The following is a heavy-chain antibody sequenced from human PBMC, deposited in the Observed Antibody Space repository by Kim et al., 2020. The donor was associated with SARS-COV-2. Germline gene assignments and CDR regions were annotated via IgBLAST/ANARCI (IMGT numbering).Heavy chain of an antibody. CDR2: IDPGDSYN. CDR3: ARQGRIGSGSPDY. D-gene: IGHD6-19*01. CDR1: GYSFTSYW. V-gene: IGHV5-10-1*01. J-gene: IGHJ4*02. Sequence: GESLKISCKGSGYSFTSYWISWVRQMPGKGLEWMGRIDPGDSYNNYSPSFQGHVTISADKSISTAYLQCSSLKASDTAMYYCARQGRIGSGSPDYWGQGTLVTVSS.